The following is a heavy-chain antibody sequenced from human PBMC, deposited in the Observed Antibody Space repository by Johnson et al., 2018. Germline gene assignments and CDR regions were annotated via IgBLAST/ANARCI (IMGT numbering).Heavy chain of an antibody. CDR2: ISGYNGNT. D-gene: IGHD3-16*01. J-gene: IGHJ6*03. V-gene: IGHV1-18*01. CDR3: ARGLRVYMDV. Sequence: QVQLVQSGAEVKKPGASLKVSCKASGYIFTSYGISWVRQAPGQGLEWMGWISGYNGNTDHAQKFQGRVTLTTATFTSTAYMELRNLRSDDTAVYFCARGLRVYMDVWGQGTTVTVSS. CDR1: GYIFTSYG.